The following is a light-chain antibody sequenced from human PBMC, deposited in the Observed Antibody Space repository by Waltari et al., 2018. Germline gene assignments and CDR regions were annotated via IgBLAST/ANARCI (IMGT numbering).Light chain of an antibody. V-gene: IGLV2-14*03. CDR2: DVS. CDR1: SSDGGGYNY. Sequence: QSALTQAASVSGSPGQSLTISCTGSSSDGGGYNYVSWYQQHPGKAPKLIIYDVSNRPSGVSNPFSGSKSGNTASLTISGLQAEDEADYYCSSYISSSTLELFGGGTSLTVL. J-gene: IGLJ2*01. CDR3: SSYISSSTLEL.